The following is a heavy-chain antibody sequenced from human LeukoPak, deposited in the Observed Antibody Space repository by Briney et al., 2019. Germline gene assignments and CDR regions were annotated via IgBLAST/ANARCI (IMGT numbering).Heavy chain of an antibody. CDR1: GGSFSGYY. D-gene: IGHD5-18*01. J-gene: IGHJ4*02. CDR2: INHSGST. Sequence: SETLSLTCAVYGGSFSGYYWSWIRQPPGKGLEWIGEINHSGSTNYNPSLKSRVTISVDTSKNQFSLKLSSVTAADTAVYYCARGLRGYSYGQPVYYFDYWGQGTLVTVSS. CDR3: ARGLRGYSYGQPVYYFDY. V-gene: IGHV4-34*01.